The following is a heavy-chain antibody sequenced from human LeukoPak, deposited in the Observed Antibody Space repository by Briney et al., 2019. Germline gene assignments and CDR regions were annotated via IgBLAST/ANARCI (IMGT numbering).Heavy chain of an antibody. V-gene: IGHV3-7*01. CDR1: GFTFSSYW. CDR2: IKQDGSEK. D-gene: IGHD3-10*01. CDR3: ERGGAFMVRGVISYYFDY. J-gene: IGHJ4*02. Sequence: GGSLRLSCAASGFTFSSYWMSWVRQAPGKGLEWVANIKQDGSEKYYVDSVKGLFTISRDNDKNSLYLQMNSLRAEDTAVYYCERGGAFMVRGVISYYFDYWGQGTLVTVSS.